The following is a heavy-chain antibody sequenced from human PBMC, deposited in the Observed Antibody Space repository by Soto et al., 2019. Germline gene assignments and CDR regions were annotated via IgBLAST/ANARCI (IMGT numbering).Heavy chain of an antibody. CDR2: ISYDGRNK. CDR1: GFTFSSYG. J-gene: IGHJ4*02. Sequence: GGSLRLSCAASGFTFSSYGMHWVRQAPGKGLEWVAVISYDGRNKYYADSVKGRFTISRDNSKNTLYLQMNSLRAEDTAVYYCAKVSSSWVFDYWGQGTLVTVSS. V-gene: IGHV3-30*18. CDR3: AKVSSSWVFDY. D-gene: IGHD6-13*01.